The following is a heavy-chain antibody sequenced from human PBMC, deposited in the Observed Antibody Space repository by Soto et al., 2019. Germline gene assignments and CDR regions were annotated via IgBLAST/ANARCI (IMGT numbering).Heavy chain of an antibody. D-gene: IGHD2-15*01. J-gene: IGHJ4*02. CDR2: IGGNGVTT. CDR1: RFGSGSSA. Sequence: GSLRLACAASRFGSGSSAWRWVRQAPGKGLDWVSTIGGNGVTTFYADSVKGRFTISRDISRNTVFLQMSSLRAEDTALYYCAKSSRYCSGGGCFYYFDYWGQGTLVTVSS. CDR3: AKSSRYCSGGGCFYYFDY. V-gene: IGHV3-23*01.